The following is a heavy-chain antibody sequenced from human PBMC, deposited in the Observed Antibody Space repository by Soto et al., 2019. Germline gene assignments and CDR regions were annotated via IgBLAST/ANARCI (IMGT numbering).Heavy chain of an antibody. CDR3: ARMAGPWYFEL. CDR1: GGSFSGFY. J-gene: IGHJ2*01. V-gene: IGHV4-34*01. Sequence: SETLSLTCAVHGGSFSGFYWTWIRQPPGKGLEWIGEINHSGSSNYNPPLKSRVTMSLDTSRNQFSLSLNSVTAADTAVYYCARMAGPWYFELWGRGTLVTVSS. CDR2: INHSGSS.